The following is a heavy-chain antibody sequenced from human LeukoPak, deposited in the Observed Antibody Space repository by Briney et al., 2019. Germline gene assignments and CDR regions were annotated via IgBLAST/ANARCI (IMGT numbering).Heavy chain of an antibody. J-gene: IGHJ4*02. D-gene: IGHD3-22*01. CDR3: AKRSSTSSGYFDF. Sequence: PGGSLRLSCTASGFTFNNYAMTWVRQAPGKGLEWVSAITGSGAYTNYADSVKGRFTISRDNSKNTIYLQMNGLRAEDTAIYYCAKRSSTSSGYFDFWGRGTLVTVSS. CDR2: ITGSGAYT. CDR1: GFTFNNYA. V-gene: IGHV3-23*01.